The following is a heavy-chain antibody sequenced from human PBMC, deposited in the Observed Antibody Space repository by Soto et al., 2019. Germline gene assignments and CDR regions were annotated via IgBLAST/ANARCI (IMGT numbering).Heavy chain of an antibody. Sequence: PSETLSLTCTVSSGSISSYNWNWVRQPPGKGLEWIGFINYSGSTHYNPSLKSRVTISLDTSKNQFSLKLNSVTAADTAVHYCARENYYALDYWGPGTLVTVSS. J-gene: IGHJ4*02. CDR3: ARENYYALDY. CDR2: INYSGST. D-gene: IGHD3-10*01. V-gene: IGHV4-59*01. CDR1: SGSISSYN.